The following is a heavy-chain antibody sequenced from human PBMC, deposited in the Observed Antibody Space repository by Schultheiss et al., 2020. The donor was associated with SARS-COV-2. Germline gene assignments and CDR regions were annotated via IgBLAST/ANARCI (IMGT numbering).Heavy chain of an antibody. D-gene: IGHD6-13*01. CDR1: GGSISSSSYY. CDR3: ARQEASIAAAGWEGFDP. J-gene: IGHJ5*02. V-gene: IGHV4-39*01. CDR2: IYYSGST. Sequence: SETLSLTCTVSGGSISSSSYYWGWIRQPPGKGLEWIGSIYYSGSTYYNPSLKSRVTISVDTSKNQFSLKLSSVTAADTAVYYCARQEASIAAAGWEGFDPWGQGTLVTVSS.